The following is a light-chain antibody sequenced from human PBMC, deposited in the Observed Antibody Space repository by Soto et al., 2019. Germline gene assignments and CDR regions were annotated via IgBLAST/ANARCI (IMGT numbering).Light chain of an antibody. V-gene: IGKV3-20*01. J-gene: IGKJ4*01. CDR2: GAS. CDR3: QRYGNSPPLT. CDR1: QSISSTS. Sequence: VLTQSPGTLSLSPGERATLSCRASQSISSTSLAWYQHQPGQAPRLLVYGASVRASGIPDRFSGGGSGTDFTLTISRLEPEDFAVYYCQRYGNSPPLTFGGGTMVEIK.